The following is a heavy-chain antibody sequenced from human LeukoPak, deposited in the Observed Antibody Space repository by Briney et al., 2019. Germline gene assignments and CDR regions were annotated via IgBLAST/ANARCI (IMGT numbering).Heavy chain of an antibody. D-gene: IGHD6-19*01. CDR1: GLTFSSYA. Sequence: GGSLRLSCAASGLTFSSYAMHWVRQAPGKGLEWVAVISYDGSNKYYADSVKGRFTISRDNSKNTLYLQMNSLRAEDTAVYYCAREDSGWYQDAFDIWGQGTMVTVSS. CDR3: AREDSGWYQDAFDI. J-gene: IGHJ3*02. V-gene: IGHV3-30-3*01. CDR2: ISYDGSNK.